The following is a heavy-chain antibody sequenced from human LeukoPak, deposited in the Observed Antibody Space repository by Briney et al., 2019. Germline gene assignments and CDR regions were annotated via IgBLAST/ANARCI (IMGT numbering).Heavy chain of an antibody. J-gene: IGHJ4*02. CDR1: GGSISSGSFY. V-gene: IGHV4-61*02. Sequence: PSETLSLTCTVSGGSISSGSFYWSWIRQPAGKGLEWIGRIYTSGSTNYNPSLKSRVTISVDTSKNQFSLKLSSVTAADTAVYYCARFGYGSGNRPDYWGQGTLVTVSS. CDR2: IYTSGST. D-gene: IGHD3-10*01. CDR3: ARFGYGSGNRPDY.